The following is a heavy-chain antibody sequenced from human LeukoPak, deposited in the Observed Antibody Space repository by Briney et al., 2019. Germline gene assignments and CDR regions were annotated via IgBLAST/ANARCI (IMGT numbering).Heavy chain of an antibody. CDR2: IYSGGST. Sequence: GGSLRLSCVVSGFTVSSNYMSWVRQAPGKGLEWVSVIYSGGSTYYADSVKGRFTISRDNSKNTLYPQMNSLRAEDTAVYYCANINIGDSWGQGTLVTVSS. J-gene: IGHJ4*02. CDR1: GFTVSSNY. V-gene: IGHV3-53*01. CDR3: ANINIGDS.